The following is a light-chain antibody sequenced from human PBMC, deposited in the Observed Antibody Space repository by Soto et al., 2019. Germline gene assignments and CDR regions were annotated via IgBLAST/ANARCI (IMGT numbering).Light chain of an antibody. V-gene: IGKV1-5*01. CDR2: DAS. J-gene: IGKJ4*01. Sequence: DLQMTQSPSTLSASVGDTVTVTCRASQSVSGWLAWYQQKPGEAPKLLIYDASSLQSGVPSRFSGSGSGTDFTLTISSLQPEDFATYYCQQANSCPLTFGGGTKVDIK. CDR3: QQANSCPLT. CDR1: QSVSGW.